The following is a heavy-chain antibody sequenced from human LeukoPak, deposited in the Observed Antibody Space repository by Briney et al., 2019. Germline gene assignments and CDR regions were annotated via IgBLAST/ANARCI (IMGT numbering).Heavy chain of an antibody. CDR2: INHSGST. J-gene: IGHJ4*02. D-gene: IGHD4-17*01. CDR3: ASEGNYGDYGNFDY. V-gene: IGHV4-34*01. Sequence: PSETLSLTCAVYGGSFSGYYWSWIRQPPGKGLEWIGEINHSGSTNYNPSLKSRVTISVDTSKNQFSLKLSSVTAADTAVYYCASEGNYGDYGNFDYWGQGTLVTVSS. CDR1: GGSFSGYY.